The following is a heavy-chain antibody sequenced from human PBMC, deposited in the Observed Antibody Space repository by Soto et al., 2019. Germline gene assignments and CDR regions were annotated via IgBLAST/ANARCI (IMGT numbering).Heavy chain of an antibody. D-gene: IGHD3-16*01. CDR2: IYYSGST. CDR3: ASPTLGAFDI. V-gene: IGHV4-39*01. Sequence: SETLSLTCTVSGGSISNYYWGWIRQPPGKGLEWIGSIYYSGSTAYNSSLKRRVTMSVDTSKNQLALRLSSVTAADTAVYYCASPTLGAFDIWGQGTMVTVSS. CDR1: GGSISNYY. J-gene: IGHJ3*02.